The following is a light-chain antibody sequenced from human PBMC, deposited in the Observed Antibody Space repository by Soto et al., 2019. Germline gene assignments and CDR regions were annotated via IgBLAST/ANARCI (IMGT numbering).Light chain of an antibody. CDR2: DNT. Sequence: QSALTQPPSVSGAPGQRVTLSCTGSISNIGAGYGVHWYQQLPGRAPKLLVYDNTKRHSGVSDRFSGSKSGTSASLAITRLQADDEADYYCQSYDSSLSGVVFGGGTKLTVL. CDR1: ISNIGAGYG. J-gene: IGLJ2*01. V-gene: IGLV1-40*01. CDR3: QSYDSSLSGVV.